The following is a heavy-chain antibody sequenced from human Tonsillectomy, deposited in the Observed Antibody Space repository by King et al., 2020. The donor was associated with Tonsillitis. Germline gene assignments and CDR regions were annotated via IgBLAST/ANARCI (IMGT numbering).Heavy chain of an antibody. Sequence: EVQLVESGGGLVQPGGSLRLSCAASGFTFSAYTMSWVRQAPGKGLEWVSTLSGGGGSTFYADSVKGRLTISRDNSKNTLYLQMDSLRPEDTAVYYCAKDRPWGGGWELLVFDYWGQGTLVTVSS. CDR2: LSGGGGST. CDR3: AKDRPWGGGWELLVFDY. V-gene: IGHV3-23*04. CDR1: GFTFSAYT. J-gene: IGHJ4*02. D-gene: IGHD1-26*01.